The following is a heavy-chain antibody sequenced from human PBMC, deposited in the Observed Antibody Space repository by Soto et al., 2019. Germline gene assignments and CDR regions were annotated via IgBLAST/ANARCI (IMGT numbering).Heavy chain of an antibody. CDR3: ARDSSSSWGCFDP. CDR1: GYTFTSYG. D-gene: IGHD6-6*01. Sequence: QVQLVPSGAEVKKPGAAVTVSCKASGYTFTSYGIRWVRQAPGPGLQWMGWISAYNGNTNYAQKLQGRVTMTTDTATSTAYMELRSLRSDATAVYYCARDSSSSWGCFDPWGQGTLVTVSS. CDR2: ISAYNGNT. V-gene: IGHV1-18*01. J-gene: IGHJ5*02.